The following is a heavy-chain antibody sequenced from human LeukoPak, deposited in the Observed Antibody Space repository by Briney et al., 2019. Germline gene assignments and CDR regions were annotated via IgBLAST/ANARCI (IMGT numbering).Heavy chain of an antibody. Sequence: SETLSLTCTVSGGSISSYYWSWIRQPPGKGLEWIGYIYYSGSTYYNPSLKSRVTISVDTSKNQFSLKLSSVTAADTAVYYCAREQTIAVAGTFDYWGQGTLVTVSS. V-gene: IGHV4-59*12. CDR1: GGSISSYY. CDR2: IYYSGST. CDR3: AREQTIAVAGTFDY. D-gene: IGHD6-19*01. J-gene: IGHJ4*02.